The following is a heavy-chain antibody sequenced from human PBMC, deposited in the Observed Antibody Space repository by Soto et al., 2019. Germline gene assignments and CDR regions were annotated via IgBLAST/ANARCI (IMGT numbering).Heavy chain of an antibody. CDR2: IYLSGST. D-gene: IGHD3-16*01. CDR1: GSSISSGFY. J-gene: IGHJ4*02. V-gene: IGHV4-38-2*01. CDR3: ASRMSGGVEYYFDY. Sequence: PSETLSLTCAVSGSSISSGFYWGWIRQPPGKGLEWIGNIYLSGSTYYNPSLRSRVTISVDTSKNHFSLKLSSVIAADTAVYYCASRMSGGVEYYFDYWGQGTLVTVSS.